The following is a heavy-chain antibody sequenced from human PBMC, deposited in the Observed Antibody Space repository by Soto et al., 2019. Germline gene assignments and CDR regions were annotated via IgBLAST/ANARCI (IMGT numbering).Heavy chain of an antibody. Sequence: GGSLRLSCAASGFTFSSYAMSWVRQAPGKGLEWVSAISGSGGSTYYADSVKGRFTTSRDNSKNTLYLQMNSLRAEDTAVYYCAKGPGHYSSGWYDYWGQGTLVTVSS. J-gene: IGHJ4*02. CDR3: AKGPGHYSSGWYDY. V-gene: IGHV3-23*01. CDR1: GFTFSSYA. CDR2: ISGSGGST. D-gene: IGHD6-19*01.